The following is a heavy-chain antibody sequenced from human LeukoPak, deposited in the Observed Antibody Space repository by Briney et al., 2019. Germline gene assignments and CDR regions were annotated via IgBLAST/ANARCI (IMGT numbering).Heavy chain of an antibody. CDR2: ISSSSSYI. D-gene: IGHD6-6*01. CDR3: ARDRGGFFPYSSSANAFDI. J-gene: IGHJ3*02. V-gene: IGHV3-21*01. Sequence: GGSLRLSCAASGFTFSSYAMSWVRQAPGKGLEWVSSISSSSSYIYYADSVKGRFTISRDNAKNSLYLQMNSLRAEDTAVYYCARDRGGFFPYSSSANAFDIWGQGTMVTVSS. CDR1: GFTFSSYA.